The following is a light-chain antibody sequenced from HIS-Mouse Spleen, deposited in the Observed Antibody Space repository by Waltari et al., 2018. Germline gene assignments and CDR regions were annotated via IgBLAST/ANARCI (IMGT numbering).Light chain of an antibody. V-gene: IGLV2-14*03. J-gene: IGLJ1*01. Sequence: QSALTQPASVSGSPGQSITISCTGTSSDVGGYNYVSWYQTHPGKAPNLMIYDVSNRPSGVSNRFSGSKSGNTASLTISGLQAEDEADYYCSSYTSSSTYVFGTGTKVTVL. CDR1: SSDVGGYNY. CDR3: SSYTSSSTYV. CDR2: DVS.